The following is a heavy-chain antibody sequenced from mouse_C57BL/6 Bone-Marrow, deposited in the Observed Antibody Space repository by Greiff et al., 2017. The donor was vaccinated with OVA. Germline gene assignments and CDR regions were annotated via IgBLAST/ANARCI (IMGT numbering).Heavy chain of an antibody. CDR1: GYAFSSYW. J-gene: IGHJ1*03. V-gene: IGHV1-80*01. CDR3: ARWRNDYGSRWDFEV. Sequence: VQLQQSGAELVKPGASVKISFKASGYAFSSYWMNWVKQRPGQGLEWIGQIYPGDGDTNYNGKFKGKATLTADKSSSTAYMQLSSLTSEDAAVYFCARWRNDYGSRWDFEVWGTGTTVTVSS. CDR2: IYPGDGDT. D-gene: IGHD1-1*01.